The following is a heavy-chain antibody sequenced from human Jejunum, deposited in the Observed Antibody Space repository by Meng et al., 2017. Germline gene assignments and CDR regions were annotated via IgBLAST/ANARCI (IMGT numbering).Heavy chain of an antibody. D-gene: IGHD7-27*01. CDR2: AST. CDR3: ARDHWGSLDY. J-gene: IGHJ4*02. CDR1: GGSVSSSGYQ. V-gene: IGHV4-61*08. Sequence: QVQRTESGPGLVRPSETLSLTCAVSGGSVSSSGYQWGWIRQPPGKGLEWIGYASTNYNPSLKSRVTISVDTSKNQFSLKLTSVTAADTAVYYCARDHWGSLDYWGQGVLVTVSS.